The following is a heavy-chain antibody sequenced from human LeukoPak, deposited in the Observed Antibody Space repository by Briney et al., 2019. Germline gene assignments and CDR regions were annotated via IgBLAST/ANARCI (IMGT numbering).Heavy chain of an antibody. CDR3: AKSISGIVGANDAFDI. CDR1: GFTFSSYA. Sequence: GGSLRLSCAASGFTFSSYAMSWVRQAPGKGLEWVAVISYDGSNKYYADSVKGRFTISRDNSKNTLYLQMNSLRAEDTAVYYCAKSISGIVGANDAFDIWGQGTMVTVSS. V-gene: IGHV3-30*18. D-gene: IGHD1-26*01. CDR2: ISYDGSNK. J-gene: IGHJ3*02.